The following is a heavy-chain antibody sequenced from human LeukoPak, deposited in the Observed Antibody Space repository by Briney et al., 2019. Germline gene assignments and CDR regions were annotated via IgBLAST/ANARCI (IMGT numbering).Heavy chain of an antibody. V-gene: IGHV3-66*01. Sequence: TGGSLRLSCAASGFTVSSNYMSWVRQAPGKGLEWVSVIYSGGSTYFADSVKGRFTISRDNSKNTLYLQMNSLRAEDTAVYYCAREKLAAAAPPGDYWGQGTLVTVSS. CDR2: IYSGGST. D-gene: IGHD6-13*01. J-gene: IGHJ4*02. CDR3: AREKLAAAAPPGDY. CDR1: GFTVSSNY.